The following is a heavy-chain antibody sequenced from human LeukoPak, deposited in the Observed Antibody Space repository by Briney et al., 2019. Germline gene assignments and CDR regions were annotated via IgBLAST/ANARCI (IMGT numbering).Heavy chain of an antibody. CDR1: GFTFTDYW. Sequence: GGSLRLSCEVSGFTFTDYWMSWVRQAPGKGLELVANIKQEGGEKNYVDSVKGRFTISRDNALYLQMNSLRVEDSAVYYCARISRWGDLSLYRPPDYWGRGTRVTVSS. CDR3: ARISRWGDLSLYRPPDY. D-gene: IGHD3-16*02. CDR2: IKQEGGEK. J-gene: IGHJ4*02. V-gene: IGHV3-7*01.